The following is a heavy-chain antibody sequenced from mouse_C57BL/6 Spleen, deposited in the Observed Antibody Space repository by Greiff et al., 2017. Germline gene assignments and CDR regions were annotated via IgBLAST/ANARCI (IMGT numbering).Heavy chain of an antibody. D-gene: IGHD2-2*01. CDR2: FHPYDDDT. Sequence: QVQLKQSGAELVTPGASVKMSCKASGYTFTSYRIEWVKQNPGKSLEWIGNFHPYDDDTNYNEKFKGKATLTVEKSSSTVYLELSRLTSDDSAVYYCARRVTRGGAFDYWGQGTTLTVSS. V-gene: IGHV1-47*01. J-gene: IGHJ2*01. CDR3: ARRVTRGGAFDY. CDR1: GYTFTSYR.